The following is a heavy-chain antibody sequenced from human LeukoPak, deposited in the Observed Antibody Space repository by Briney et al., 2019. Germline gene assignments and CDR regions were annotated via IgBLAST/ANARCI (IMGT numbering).Heavy chain of an antibody. CDR3: TSRHYYDSSGYPXPDX. V-gene: IGHV3-73*01. CDR1: GFTFSGSA. D-gene: IGHD3-22*01. Sequence: GGSLRLFCAASGFTFSGSAMHWVRQASGKGLEWVGGIRSKANSYAPAYAASVKGRFTISRDDSKNTAYLQMNSLKTEATAVYYCTSRHYYDSSGYPXPDXXGQGTLVTV. CDR2: IRSKANSYAP. J-gene: IGHJ4*02.